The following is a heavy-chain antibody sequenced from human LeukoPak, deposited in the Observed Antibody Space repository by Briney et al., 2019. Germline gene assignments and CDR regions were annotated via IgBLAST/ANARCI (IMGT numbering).Heavy chain of an antibody. CDR1: GFTFSSYW. CDR3: AKQPISGSSTWYFDC. CDR2: IKQDGSEK. Sequence: PGGSLRLSCAASGFTFSSYWMSWVRQAPGKGLEWVANIKQDGSEKYYVDSVKGRFTISRDNAKNSLYLQMSSLRAEDTAVYYCAKQPISGSSTWYFDCWGQGTLVTVSS. J-gene: IGHJ4*02. V-gene: IGHV3-7*03. D-gene: IGHD6-13*01.